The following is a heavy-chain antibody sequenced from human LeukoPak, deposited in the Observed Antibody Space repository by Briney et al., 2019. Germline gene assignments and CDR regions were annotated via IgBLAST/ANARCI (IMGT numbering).Heavy chain of an antibody. CDR3: ARDDSGSYSVDY. V-gene: IGHV1-2*02. D-gene: IGHD1-26*01. CDR1: GYTFTCYY. J-gene: IGHJ4*02. CDR2: INPNSGRT. Sequence: ASVKVSCKASGYTFTCYYMDWVRQAPGQGREWRGWINPNSGRTNYAQKFQGRVTMTRDTSISTAYMELSRLRSDDTAVYYCARDDSGSYSVDYWGQGTLVTVSS.